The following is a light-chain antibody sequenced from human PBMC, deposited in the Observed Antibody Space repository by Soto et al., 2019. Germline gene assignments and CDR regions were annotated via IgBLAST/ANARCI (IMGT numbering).Light chain of an antibody. J-gene: IGKJ3*01. CDR2: AAS. V-gene: IGKV1-39*01. CDR1: QSISSY. Sequence: DIQMTQSPSSLSASVGDRVTITCRASQSISSYLNWYQQKPGKAPKLLIYAASSLQSGVPSRFSGSGSATDFTLTISSLQAEDFATYYCHQSYSTLLFTFGPGTKVDIK. CDR3: HQSYSTLLFT.